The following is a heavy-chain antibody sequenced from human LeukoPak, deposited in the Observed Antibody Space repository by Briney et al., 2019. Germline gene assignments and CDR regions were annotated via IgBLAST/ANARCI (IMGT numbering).Heavy chain of an antibody. Sequence: ASVKVSCKVSGYSLSDISVHWIRQVPGRGLEWMGSFETEDGEPLYAQKFQGRVTMTEDTSTDTAYMELSSLRSEDTAVYYCAPGNEVTLDGFAIWGQGTMVTVSS. CDR1: GYSLSDIS. D-gene: IGHD2-8*01. CDR3: APGNEVTLDGFAI. CDR2: FETEDGEP. V-gene: IGHV1-24*01. J-gene: IGHJ3*02.